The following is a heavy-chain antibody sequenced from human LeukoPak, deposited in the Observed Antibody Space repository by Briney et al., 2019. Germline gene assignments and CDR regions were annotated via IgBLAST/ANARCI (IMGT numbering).Heavy chain of an antibody. D-gene: IGHD3-22*01. Sequence: ASVKVSCKASGGTFSSYAISWVRQAPGQGLEWMGWMNPNSGNTGYAQKFQGRVTMTRNTSISTAYMELSSLRSEDTAVYYCARGSSGYYFYWGQGTLVTVSS. CDR1: GGTFSSYA. V-gene: IGHV1-8*02. CDR3: ARGSSGYYFY. J-gene: IGHJ4*02. CDR2: MNPNSGNT.